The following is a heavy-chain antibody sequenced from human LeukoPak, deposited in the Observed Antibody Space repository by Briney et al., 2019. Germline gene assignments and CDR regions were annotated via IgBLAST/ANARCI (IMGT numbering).Heavy chain of an antibody. J-gene: IGHJ4*02. V-gene: IGHV4-61*08. D-gene: IGHD1-1*01. CDR2: IYYSGST. CDR3: ARGPLNEEIDY. Sequence: SETLSLTCTVSGGSISSGGYYWSWIRQHPGKGLEWIGYIYYSGSTNYNPSLKSRVTISVDTSKNQFSLKLSSVTAADTAVYYCARGPLNEEIDYWGQGTLVTVSS. CDR1: GGSISSGGYY.